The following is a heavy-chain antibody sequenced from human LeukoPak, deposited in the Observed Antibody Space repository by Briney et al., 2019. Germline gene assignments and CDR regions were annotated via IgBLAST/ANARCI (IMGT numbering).Heavy chain of an antibody. CDR2: TYYRSKWFY. J-gene: IGHJ3*01. V-gene: IGHV6-1*01. CDR3: TRDSGLGNDAFDV. D-gene: IGHD3-10*01. Sequence: SQTLSLTCAISGDSVSSNSAAWDWIRQSPSRGLEWLGRTYYRSKWFYDYAVSVKSRITINPGTSKNQFSLLLNSVTPEDTAVYYCTRDSGLGNDAFDVWGQGTMVTVSS. CDR1: GDSVSSNSAA.